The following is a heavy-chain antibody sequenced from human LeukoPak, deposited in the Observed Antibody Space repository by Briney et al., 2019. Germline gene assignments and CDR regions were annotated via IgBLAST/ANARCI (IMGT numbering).Heavy chain of an antibody. Sequence: PSETLSLTCTVSGYSISSGYYWGWIRQPPGKGLEWIGYIYYSGSTNYNPSLKSRVTISVDTSKNQFSLKLSSVTAADTAVYYCARGEAYCSSTSCGNFLFDYWGQGTLVTVSS. CDR1: GYSISSGYY. D-gene: IGHD2-2*01. CDR2: IYYSGST. J-gene: IGHJ4*02. CDR3: ARGEAYCSSTSCGNFLFDY. V-gene: IGHV4-61*01.